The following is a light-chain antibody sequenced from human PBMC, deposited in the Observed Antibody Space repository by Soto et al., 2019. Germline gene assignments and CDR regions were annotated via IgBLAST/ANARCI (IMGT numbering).Light chain of an antibody. J-gene: IGKJ2*01. Sequence: DIQMTQSPSSLSASVGDRVTITCQASQDISYLNWYQQKPGKAPKLLIYDASNLETGVPSRFSGSGSGTDFTFTISSLQPEDIATYYCQQYDNLPYTFGQGTKLEIK. CDR3: QQYDNLPYT. CDR2: DAS. CDR1: QDISY. V-gene: IGKV1-33*01.